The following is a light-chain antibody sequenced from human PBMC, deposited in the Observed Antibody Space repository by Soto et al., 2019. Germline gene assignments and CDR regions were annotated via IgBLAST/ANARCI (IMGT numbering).Light chain of an antibody. CDR3: GAWEASLNGYV. CDR1: SSNIGINP. CDR2: YNK. V-gene: IGLV1-44*01. J-gene: IGLJ1*01. Sequence: QSVLTQPASTSGTPGQRVTISCSGGSSNIGINPVAWYQQLPGMAPKLLIYYNKKRPSGVPDRFSGSRSGTSASLAISGLQSEDEADYFCGAWEASLNGYVFGSGTKVTVL.